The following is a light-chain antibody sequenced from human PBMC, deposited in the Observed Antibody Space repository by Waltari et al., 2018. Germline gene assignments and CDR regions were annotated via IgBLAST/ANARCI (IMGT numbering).Light chain of an antibody. CDR3: YSTDSSGNHRV. CDR2: DAS. Sequence: SYELTQPPSVLVSPGQTARITCSGDALPKKYAYWYQQKSGQAPMLVIYDASKRPSGIPERFSGSSSGTMATLTISGAQVEDEADYYCYSTDSSGNHRVFGGGTKVTVL. CDR1: ALPKKY. V-gene: IGLV3-10*01. J-gene: IGLJ2*01.